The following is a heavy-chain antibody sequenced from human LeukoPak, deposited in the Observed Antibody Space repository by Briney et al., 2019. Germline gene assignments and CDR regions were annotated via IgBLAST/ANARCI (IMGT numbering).Heavy chain of an antibody. CDR1: GGSISSYY. J-gene: IGHJ4*02. Sequence: SETLSLTCTVSGGSISSYYWSWIRQPPGKGLEWIGYIYYSGSTNYNPSLRSRVTISVDTSKNQFSLKLSSVPAADTAVYYCARPGRDSGWFFDYWGQGTLVTVSS. CDR3: ARPGRDSGWFFDY. CDR2: IYYSGST. V-gene: IGHV4-59*12. D-gene: IGHD6-19*01.